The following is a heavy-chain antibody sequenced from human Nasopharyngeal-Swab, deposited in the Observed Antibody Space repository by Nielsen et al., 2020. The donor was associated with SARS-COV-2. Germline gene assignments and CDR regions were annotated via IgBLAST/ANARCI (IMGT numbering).Heavy chain of an antibody. V-gene: IGHV4-59*01. CDR3: AREIYDGHHDP. J-gene: IGHJ5*02. Sequence: WIRQPPGKGLEWIGYIYYSGSTNYNPSLKSRVTISVDTSKNQFSLKLSSVTAADTAVYYCAREIYDGHHDPRGQGTLVTVSS. CDR2: IYYSGST. D-gene: IGHD3-3*01.